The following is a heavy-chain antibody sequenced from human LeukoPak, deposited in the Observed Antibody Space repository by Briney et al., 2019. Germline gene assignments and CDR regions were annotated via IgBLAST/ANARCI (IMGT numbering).Heavy chain of an antibody. D-gene: IGHD2-2*01. J-gene: IGHJ4*02. CDR2: IRYDGSNK. CDR3: ARSCVGAFSTDCSSTSCPDY. Sequence: GGSLRLSCAASGFTFSSYGMHWVRQAPGKGLEWVAFIRYDGSNKYYADSVKGRFTISRDNSKNTLYLQMNSLRAEDTAVYYCARSCVGAFSTDCSSTSCPDYWGQGTLVTVSS. V-gene: IGHV3-30*02. CDR1: GFTFSSYG.